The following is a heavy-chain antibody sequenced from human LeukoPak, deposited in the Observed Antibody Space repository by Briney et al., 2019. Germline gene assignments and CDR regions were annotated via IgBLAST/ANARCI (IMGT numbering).Heavy chain of an antibody. J-gene: IGHJ6*02. CDR2: IWYDGSNK. D-gene: IGHD2-15*01. V-gene: IGHV3-33*01. CDR1: GFTFSSYG. Sequence: GGSLRLSCAASGFTFSSYGMHWVRQAPGKGLEWVAVIWYDGSNKYYADSVKGRFTISRDNSKNTLYLQMNSLRGEDTAVYYCARDLIVADAPRMDVWGQGTTVTVSS. CDR3: ARDLIVADAPRMDV.